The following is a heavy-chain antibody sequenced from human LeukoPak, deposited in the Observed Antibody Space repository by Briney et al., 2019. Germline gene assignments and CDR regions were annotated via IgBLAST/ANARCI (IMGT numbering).Heavy chain of an antibody. D-gene: IGHD3-9*01. CDR3: ARDRYYDILTGYSHELDY. J-gene: IGHJ4*02. CDR1: GFTFSSYS. V-gene: IGHV3-21*01. Sequence: GGSLRLSCAASGFTFSSYSMNWVRQAPGKGLEWVPSISSSSSSYIYYADPVKGRFTISRGNAKNSLYLQMNSLRAEDTAVYYCARDRYYDILTGYSHELDYWGQGTLVTVSS. CDR2: ISSSSSSYI.